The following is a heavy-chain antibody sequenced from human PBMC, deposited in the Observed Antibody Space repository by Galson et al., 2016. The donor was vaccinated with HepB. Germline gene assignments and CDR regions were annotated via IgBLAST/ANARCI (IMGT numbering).Heavy chain of an antibody. CDR1: GYTFTSYY. CDR2: IKPSGDNT. Sequence: SVKVSCKASGYTFTSYYMHWVRQAPGQGLEWMGIIKPSGDNTDYAQKFQGRVTKTRDTSTSTVYMELSSLRSEDTAVYYCARGVWRGSYHVDYWGQGTLVTVSS. V-gene: IGHV1-46*01. CDR3: ARGVWRGSYHVDY. J-gene: IGHJ4*02. D-gene: IGHD1-26*01.